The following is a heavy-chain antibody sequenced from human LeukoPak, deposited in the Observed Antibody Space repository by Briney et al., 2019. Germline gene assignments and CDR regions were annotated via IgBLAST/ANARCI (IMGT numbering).Heavy chain of an antibody. CDR1: GFTFSSYA. CDR2: ISGSGGST. CDR3: AKDNGGSSSWYAGPDWFDP. D-gene: IGHD6-13*01. V-gene: IGHV3-23*01. J-gene: IGHJ5*02. Sequence: PGGSPRLSCAASGFTFSSYAMSWVRQAPGEGLEWVSAISGSGGSTYYADSVKGRFTISRDNSKNTLYLQMNSLRAEDTAVYYCAKDNGGSSSWYAGPDWFDPWGQGTLVTVSS.